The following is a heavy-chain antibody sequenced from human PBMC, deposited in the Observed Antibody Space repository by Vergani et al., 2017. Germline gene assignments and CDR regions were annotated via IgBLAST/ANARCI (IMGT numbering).Heavy chain of an antibody. CDR1: GYSFINYG. J-gene: IGHJ3*02. CDR2: VSPYNGNT. V-gene: IGHV1-18*01. D-gene: IGHD3-22*01. CDR3: AGGINHFESNDYYGDAFDI. Sequence: QSQLVQSGDEVKKPGASVKVSCKTSGYSFINYGISWVRQAPGQGLEWLGWVSPYNGNTNYGQKIQGRVTMTTDTSTRTAYMQLRSLTFDDTAVYYCAGGINHFESNDYYGDAFDIWGQGTLVSVSS.